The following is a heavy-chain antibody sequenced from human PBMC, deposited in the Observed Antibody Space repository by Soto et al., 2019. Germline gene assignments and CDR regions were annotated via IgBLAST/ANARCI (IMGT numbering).Heavy chain of an antibody. CDR3: ATVTDMVTYGMDV. CDR1: GGTFSSYA. J-gene: IGHJ6*02. D-gene: IGHD5-18*01. Sequence: ASVKVSCKASGGTFSSYAISWVRQAPGQGLEWMGGIIPIFGTANYAQKFQGRVTITADESTSTAYMELSSLRSEDTAVYYCATVTDMVTYGMDVWGQGTTVTVSS. CDR2: IIPIFGTA. V-gene: IGHV1-69*13.